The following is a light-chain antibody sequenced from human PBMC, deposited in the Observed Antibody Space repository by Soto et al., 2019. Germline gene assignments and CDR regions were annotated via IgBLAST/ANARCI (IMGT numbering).Light chain of an antibody. CDR3: QQSFSMPLT. CDR1: HSINNY. V-gene: IGKV1-39*01. CDR2: SAS. J-gene: IGKJ5*01. Sequence: DIQMTESPASLYVSVGDRVTITCCASHSINNYLNWYQQKPGQAPKLLIRSASNLQRGVPSRFSGSGSRPVFTLTITDPPPDDLATYYCQQSFSMPLTFGYGTRLHIK.